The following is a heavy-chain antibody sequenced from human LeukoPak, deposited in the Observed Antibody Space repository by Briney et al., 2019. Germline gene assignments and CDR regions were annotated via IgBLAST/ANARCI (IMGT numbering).Heavy chain of an antibody. J-gene: IGHJ4*02. CDR1: GFTFSTFA. CDR3: ATYRQVLLPFES. Sequence: SLRLSCAASGFTFSTFAMIWVRQPPGKGLEWVSSIFPSGGEIHYADSVRGRFTISRDNSKSTLSLQMNSLRDEDTAIYYRATYRQVLLPFESWGQGTLVTVSS. V-gene: IGHV3-23*01. CDR2: IFPSGGEI. D-gene: IGHD2-8*02.